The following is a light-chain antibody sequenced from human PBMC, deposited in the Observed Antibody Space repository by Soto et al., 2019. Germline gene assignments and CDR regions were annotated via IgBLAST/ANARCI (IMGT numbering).Light chain of an antibody. CDR3: QQYGSSRLT. CDR1: QSISSSY. Sequence: EIVLPQSPGTLSLSPGERATLSCRASQSISSSYLAWYQQKPGQAPRRLIYGASSRATGIPDRFSGSGSGTDFTLTISRLKPEDFAVHYCQQYGSSRLTFGGGTKVEIK. CDR2: GAS. V-gene: IGKV3-20*01. J-gene: IGKJ4*01.